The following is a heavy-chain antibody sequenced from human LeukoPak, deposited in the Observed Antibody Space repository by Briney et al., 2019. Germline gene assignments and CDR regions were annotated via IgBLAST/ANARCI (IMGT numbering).Heavy chain of an antibody. D-gene: IGHD3-22*01. J-gene: IGHJ4*02. V-gene: IGHV4-39*01. Sequence: KASETLSLTCTVSSGSITRNSCYWAWIRQPPGKGLEWIASIYYTGSTYYNPSLKSRITISLDISKNQFSLKLSSVTASDTAMYYCARREGYFDYWGQGALVTVSS. CDR3: ARREGYFDY. CDR2: IYYTGST. CDR1: SGSITRNSCY.